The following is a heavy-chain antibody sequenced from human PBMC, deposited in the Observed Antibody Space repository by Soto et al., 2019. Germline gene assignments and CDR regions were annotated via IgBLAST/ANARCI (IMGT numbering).Heavy chain of an antibody. CDR1: GGTFSSYT. J-gene: IGHJ4*02. CDR3: ASGGHGYGYGNFDY. Sequence: SVKVSCKASGGTFSSYTISWVRQAPGQGLEWMGRIIPILGIANYAQKFQGRVTITADKSTSTAYMELSSLRSEDTAVYYCASGGHGYGYGNFDYWGQGTLVTVSS. D-gene: IGHD5-18*01. CDR2: IIPILGIA. V-gene: IGHV1-69*02.